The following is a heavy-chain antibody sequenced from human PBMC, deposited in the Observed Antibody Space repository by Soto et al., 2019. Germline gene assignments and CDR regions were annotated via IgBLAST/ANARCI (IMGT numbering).Heavy chain of an antibody. J-gene: IGHJ6*02. Sequence: GGSRILSCTASGVTFSSYAMSWVRRAPGKGLEWVSTIGTNGADKQYADSVKGRFTISRDNSKNTLYLQMNSLRAEDTAVYYCAKEGAGLLLWFGDLLSTGYGMDVLGQGTTVTVSS. CDR2: IGTNGADK. V-gene: IGHV3-23*01. CDR3: AKEGAGLLLWFGDLLSTGYGMDV. D-gene: IGHD3-10*01. CDR1: GVTFSSYA.